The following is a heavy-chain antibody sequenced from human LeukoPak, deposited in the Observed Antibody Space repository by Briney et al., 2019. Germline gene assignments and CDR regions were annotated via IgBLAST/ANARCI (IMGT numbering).Heavy chain of an antibody. D-gene: IGHD3-22*01. CDR3: ASEKYYYDSSGYYHRRGGFDY. Sequence: GGSLRLSCAASGFTVSSNYMGWVRQAPGKGLEWVSVIYSGGSTYYADSVKGRFTISRDNSKNTLYLQMNSLRAEDTAVYYCASEKYYYDSSGYYHRRGGFDYWGQGTLVTVSS. V-gene: IGHV3-66*01. CDR1: GFTVSSNY. CDR2: IYSGGST. J-gene: IGHJ4*02.